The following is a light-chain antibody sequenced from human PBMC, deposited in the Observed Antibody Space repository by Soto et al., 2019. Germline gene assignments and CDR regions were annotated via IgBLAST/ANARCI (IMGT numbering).Light chain of an antibody. Sequence: QPVLTQSSSASASLGSSVRLTCTLSSGHSTDIIAWHQQQPGKAPRFLMKVEGSGSYDKGSGVPDRFSGSSSGAARYLTISNLQFEDEADYFCETWDNNTWVFGGGTKLTVL. CDR3: ETWDNNTWV. CDR1: SGHSTDI. V-gene: IGLV4-60*02. J-gene: IGLJ3*02. CDR2: VEGSGSY.